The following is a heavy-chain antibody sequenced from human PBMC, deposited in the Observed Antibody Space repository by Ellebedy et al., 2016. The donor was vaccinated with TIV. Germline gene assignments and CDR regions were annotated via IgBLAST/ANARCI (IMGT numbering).Heavy chain of an antibody. D-gene: IGHD3-22*01. CDR2: INHSGST. CDR3: ARAISYYYDGFDY. Sequence: GSLRLSXTVSGGSISSYYWSWIRQPPGKGLEWIGEINHSGSTNYNPSLKSRVTISVDTSKNQFSLKLSSVTAADTAVYYCARAISYYYDGFDYWGQGTLVTVSS. CDR1: GGSISSYY. V-gene: IGHV4-34*01. J-gene: IGHJ4*02.